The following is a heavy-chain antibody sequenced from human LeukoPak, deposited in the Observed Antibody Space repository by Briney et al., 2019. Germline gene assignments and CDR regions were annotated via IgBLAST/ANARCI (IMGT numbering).Heavy chain of an antibody. V-gene: IGHV3-23*01. CDR3: AKDIVPDSGWDLDY. CDR2: IYGSGERT. Sequence: GSLRLSCAASGFTFSTYSMTWVRQSPGKGLEWVASIYGSGERTFYADSVKDRFILYRDNSRNTVYLEMNNLRVEDTAVYYCAKDIVPDSGWDLDYWGQGTLVTVSS. D-gene: IGHD6-19*01. CDR1: GFTFSTYS. J-gene: IGHJ4*02.